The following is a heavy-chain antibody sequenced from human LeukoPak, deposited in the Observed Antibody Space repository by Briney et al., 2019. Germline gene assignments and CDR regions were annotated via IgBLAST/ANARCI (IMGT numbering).Heavy chain of an antibody. CDR3: ARDPPKIVGASFDY. CDR1: GFTFSSYW. CDR2: IKQDGSEK. J-gene: IGHJ4*02. Sequence: PGGSLRLSCAASGFTFSSYWMSWVRQAPGKGLEWVASIKQDGSEKYYVNSVKGRFTISRDNAKNSLYLQMNSLRAEDTAVYYCARDPPKIVGASFDYWGQGTLVTVSS. D-gene: IGHD1-26*01. V-gene: IGHV3-7*01.